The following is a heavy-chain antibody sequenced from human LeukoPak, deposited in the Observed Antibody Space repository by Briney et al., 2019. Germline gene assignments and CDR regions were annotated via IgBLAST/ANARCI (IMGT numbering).Heavy chain of an antibody. CDR3: ARVGQQLVRYYYYGMDV. CDR1: GYTFTSYG. Sequence: ASVKVSCRASGYTFTSYGISWVRQAPGQGVEWMGWISAYNGNTNYEQKLQGRVTMTTDTSTSTAYKELRSRRSDDTAVYYCARVGQQLVRYYYYGMDVWGQGTTVTVSS. J-gene: IGHJ6*02. D-gene: IGHD6-13*01. CDR2: ISAYNGNT. V-gene: IGHV1-18*01.